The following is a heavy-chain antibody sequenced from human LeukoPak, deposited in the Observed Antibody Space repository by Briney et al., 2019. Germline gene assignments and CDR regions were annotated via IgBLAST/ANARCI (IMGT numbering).Heavy chain of an antibody. CDR1: GYTFTSYY. Sequence: ASVTVSCKASGYTFTSYYMHWVRQAPGQGLEWMGIINPSGGSTSYAQKFQGRVTMTRDTSTSTVYMELSSLRSEDTAVYYCARDEQFAYDAFDIWGQGTMVTVSS. CDR3: ARDEQFAYDAFDI. CDR2: INPSGGST. V-gene: IGHV1-46*01. J-gene: IGHJ3*02. D-gene: IGHD6-6*01.